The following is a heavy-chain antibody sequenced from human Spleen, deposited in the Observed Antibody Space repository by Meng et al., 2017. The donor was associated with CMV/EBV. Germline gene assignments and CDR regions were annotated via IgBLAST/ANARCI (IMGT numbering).Heavy chain of an antibody. CDR3: ARDTPGD. D-gene: IGHD3-10*01. J-gene: IGHJ4*02. CDR2: IRPDGSEK. Sequence: GGSLRLSCAVSGFTFSGFWMSWARQAPGKGLEWVANIRPDGSEKYYVDSVKGRFTISRENAKNSLYLQMNNLRAEDTAIYYCARDTPGDWGQGTLVTVSS. V-gene: IGHV3-7*01. CDR1: GFTFSGFW.